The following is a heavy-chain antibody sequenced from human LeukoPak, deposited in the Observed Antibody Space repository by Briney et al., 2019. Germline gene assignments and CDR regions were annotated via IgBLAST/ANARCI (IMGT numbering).Heavy chain of an antibody. CDR1: GFTFDGYS. CDR3: AKSVGAIAARYFDY. CDR2: ICWNGGSI. D-gene: IGHD6-25*01. Sequence: GGSLRLTCAASGFTFDGYSMHWVRQAPGKGLEWVSGICWNGGSIGYAASVKGRFTISRDNAKNSLYLQMNSLRAEDTALYYCAKSVGAIAARYFDYWGQGTLVTVSS. V-gene: IGHV3-9*01. J-gene: IGHJ4*02.